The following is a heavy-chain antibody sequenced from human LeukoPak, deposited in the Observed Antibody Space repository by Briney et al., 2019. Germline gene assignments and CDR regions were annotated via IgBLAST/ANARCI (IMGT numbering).Heavy chain of an antibody. V-gene: IGHV1-2*02. D-gene: IGHD6-13*01. CDR1: GYTFTGYY. Sequence: ASVKVSCKASGYTFTGYYMHWVRQAPGQGLEWMGWINPNSGGTNYAQKFQGRVTMTRDTSISTAYMELSRLRSDDTAVYYCAARYSSSWYVPYYYMDVWGKGTTVTVSS. J-gene: IGHJ6*03. CDR2: INPNSGGT. CDR3: AARYSSSWYVPYYYMDV.